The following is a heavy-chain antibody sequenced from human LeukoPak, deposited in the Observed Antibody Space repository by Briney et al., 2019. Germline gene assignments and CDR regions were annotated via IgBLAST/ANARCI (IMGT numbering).Heavy chain of an antibody. J-gene: IGHJ3*02. CDR2: INHSGST. CDR1: GGSFSGYY. Sequence: SETLSLTCAVYGGSFSGYYWSWIRQPPGKGLEWIGEINHSGSTNYNPSLKSRVTISVGTSKNQFSLKLSSVTAADTAVYYCAREKGRAAAAPGYRSAFDIWGQGTMVTVSS. D-gene: IGHD6-13*01. V-gene: IGHV4-34*01. CDR3: AREKGRAAAAPGYRSAFDI.